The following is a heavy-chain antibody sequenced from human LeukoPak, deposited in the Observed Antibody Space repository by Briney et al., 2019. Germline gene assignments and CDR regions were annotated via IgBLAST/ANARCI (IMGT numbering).Heavy chain of an antibody. CDR2: IKGDGSAK. Sequence: PGGSQRLSCAASGFAFSDSWMTWIRQAPGKGLEWVAFIKGDGSAKKYVDSVKGRFTISRDNAKNSLFLQMNSLRAEDTAVYYCARDRGWIQHDIWGQGTMVTVSS. CDR1: GFAFSDSW. CDR3: ARDRGWIQHDI. V-gene: IGHV3-7*01. D-gene: IGHD5-18*01. J-gene: IGHJ3*02.